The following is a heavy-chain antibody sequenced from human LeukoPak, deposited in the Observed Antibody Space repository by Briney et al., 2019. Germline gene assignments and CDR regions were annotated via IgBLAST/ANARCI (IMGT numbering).Heavy chain of an antibody. V-gene: IGHV3-23*01. CDR3: AKRPGYPPYYFDY. CDR2: ISGSGGST. J-gene: IGHJ4*02. D-gene: IGHD6-25*01. CDR1: GFTFNTYA. Sequence: GGSLRLSCAASGFTFNTYAMSWVRQAPGKGLEWFSAISGSGGSTYYADSVKGRFTISRDNSKNTLYLQMNSLTAEDTAVYYCAKRPGYPPYYFDYWGQGTLVTVSS.